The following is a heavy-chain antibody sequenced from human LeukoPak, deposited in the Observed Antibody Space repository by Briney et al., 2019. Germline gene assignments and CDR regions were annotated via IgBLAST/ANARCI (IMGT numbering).Heavy chain of an antibody. J-gene: IGHJ4*02. CDR2: IYSTGST. CDR1: GGSISSYY. CDR3: ARQIASAGTVGFDF. V-gene: IGHV4-4*07. D-gene: IGHD6-13*01. Sequence: SETLSLTCTVSGGSISSYYWSWIRQPAGKGLEWIGRIYSTGSTNYNPSLKSRVTMSVDTSKNQFSLRLRSVTAADTAVYYCARQIASAGTVGFDFWGQGALVTVSS.